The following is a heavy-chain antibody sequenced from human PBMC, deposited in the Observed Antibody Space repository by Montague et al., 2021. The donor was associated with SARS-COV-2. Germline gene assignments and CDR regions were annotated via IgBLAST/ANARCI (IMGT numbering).Heavy chain of an antibody. V-gene: IGHV2-5*05. CDR3: SHRFAGFFDY. Sequence: PALVKPTQTLTLTCTFSGFSLNTPEVAVGWIRQPPGKALEWLALIYGGDEKRYGPSLQSRLTITRDTSKSQVVLTMTNMDPVDTATYFCSHRFAGFFDYWGQGVLVTVSS. CDR2: IYGGDEK. CDR1: GFSLNTPEVA. J-gene: IGHJ4*02.